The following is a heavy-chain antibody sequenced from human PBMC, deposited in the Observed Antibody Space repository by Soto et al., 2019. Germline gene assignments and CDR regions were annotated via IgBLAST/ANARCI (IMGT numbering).Heavy chain of an antibody. J-gene: IGHJ4*02. CDR3: TRKGATSNFDY. D-gene: IGHD5-12*01. V-gene: IGHV1-2*02. CDR1: GYMFTSYY. CDR2: INPDSGGT. Sequence: ASVKVSCKASGYMFTSYYMHWVRQAPGQGLEWMGWINPDSGGTNYQQKFQGRVTMTRDTSISTAYLELSSLRSDDTAVYYCTRKGATSNFDYWGQGTLVTVSS.